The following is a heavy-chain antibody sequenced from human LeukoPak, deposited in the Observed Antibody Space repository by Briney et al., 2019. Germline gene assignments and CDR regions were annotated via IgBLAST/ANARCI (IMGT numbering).Heavy chain of an antibody. CDR3: AKSGYNRFDY. CDR1: GFTFSSSA. D-gene: IGHD5-24*01. V-gene: IGHV3-23*01. J-gene: IGHJ4*02. Sequence: GGSLRLSCAASGFTFSSSAMRWVRQAPGKGLEWVSNISGSGSGGSTYYADSVKGRFTISRDNSKNTLYLQMNSLRAEDTAVYYCAKSGYNRFDYWGQGTLVTVSS. CDR2: ISGSGSGGST.